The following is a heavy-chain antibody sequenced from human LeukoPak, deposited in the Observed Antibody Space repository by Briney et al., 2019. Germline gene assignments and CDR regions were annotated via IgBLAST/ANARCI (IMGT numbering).Heavy chain of an antibody. CDR2: IRYDGNNQ. J-gene: IGHJ4*02. CDR1: GFTFSSNG. CDR3: TKEEQQLWFFDY. D-gene: IGHD5-18*01. V-gene: IGHV3-30*02. Sequence: GGSLRLSCAASGFTFSSNGMHRVRQAPGKGLEWVAFIRYDGNNQYYADSVKGRFTISRDNSKNTLYLQMNSLRAEDTAVYYCTKEEQQLWFFDYWGEGTLVTVSS.